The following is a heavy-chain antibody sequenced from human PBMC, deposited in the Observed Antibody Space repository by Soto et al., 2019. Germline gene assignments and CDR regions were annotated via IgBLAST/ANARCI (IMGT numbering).Heavy chain of an antibody. J-gene: IGHJ4*02. V-gene: IGHV3-9*01. CDR2: IRWDGGEV. CDR1: GFRFDDYA. Sequence: EVRLVESGGGLVQPGSSLRLSCAVSGFRFDDYAMYWVRQAPGKGLEWISGIRWDGGEVDYADSVKGRFTISRDNAKDALYLHMNSLRGEDTALYYCVKAAGPSPATMIDSWVQGTQVTVSS. D-gene: IGHD3-10*01. CDR3: VKAAGPSPATMIDS.